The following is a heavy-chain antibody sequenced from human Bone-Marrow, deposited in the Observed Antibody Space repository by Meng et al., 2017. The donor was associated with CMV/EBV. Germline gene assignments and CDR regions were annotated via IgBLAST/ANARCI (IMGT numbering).Heavy chain of an antibody. Sequence: SVKVSCKASGGTFSSYTISWVRQAPGQGLEWMGRIIPILGITNYAQKFQGRVTITADKSTSTAYMELSSLRSEDTAVYYCARGLGIEGNWFAPWGQGNLVTVAS. V-gene: IGHV1-69*02. CDR2: IIPILGIT. CDR1: GGTFSSYT. D-gene: IGHD7-27*01. CDR3: ARGLGIEGNWFAP. J-gene: IGHJ5*02.